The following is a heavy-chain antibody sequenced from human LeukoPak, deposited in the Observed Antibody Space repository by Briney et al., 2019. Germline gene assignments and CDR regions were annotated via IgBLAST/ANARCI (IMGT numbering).Heavy chain of an antibody. CDR2: IYQSGNT. CDR1: TDSISSGDYS. Sequence: SQTLPLTCLVSTDSISSGDYSWSWIRQPPGKGLEWIGYIYQSGNTYYNPSLKSRVTISVDRSKNQFSLNLNSVTAADTAVYYCARDRGGYFSSWGQGTLVTVSS. D-gene: IGHD3-9*01. V-gene: IGHV4-30-2*01. CDR3: ARDRGGYFSS. J-gene: IGHJ5*02.